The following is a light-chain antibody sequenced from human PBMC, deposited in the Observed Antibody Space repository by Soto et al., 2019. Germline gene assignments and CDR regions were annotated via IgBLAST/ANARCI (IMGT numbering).Light chain of an antibody. V-gene: IGKV3-20*01. CDR3: QQYESSPLT. Sequence: IVLTQSSGALSLSPGGRATLYLRDSQSFTSRSLAWYQQKPGLAPRLLISGASNRAAGIPDRFSGSGSGTDFTLTICRLEPEDFAVYYCQQYESSPLTCGGGTKVDIK. J-gene: IGKJ4*01. CDR1: QSFTSRS. CDR2: GAS.